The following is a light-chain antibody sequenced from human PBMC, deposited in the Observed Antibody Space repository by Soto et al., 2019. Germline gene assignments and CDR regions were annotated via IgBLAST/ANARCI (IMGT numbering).Light chain of an antibody. CDR2: AAS. Sequence: EIVMTQSPATLSVSPGERATLSCRASQSVRYKLAWYQQKPGQAPRLLIYAASSRATGIPDRFSGSGSGTDFTLTISRLEPEDIATYYCQQYDKLPITFGQGTRLEIK. CDR3: QQYDKLPIT. CDR1: QSVRYK. J-gene: IGKJ5*01. V-gene: IGKV3D-15*01.